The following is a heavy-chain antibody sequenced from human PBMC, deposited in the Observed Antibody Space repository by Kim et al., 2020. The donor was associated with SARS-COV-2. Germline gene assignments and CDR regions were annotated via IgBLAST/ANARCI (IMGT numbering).Heavy chain of an antibody. J-gene: IGHJ4*02. V-gene: IGHV3-23*01. Sequence: SVKGRFTNSRDNSKNTLYLQMNSLRAEDTTVYYCAKDGLVVPAALPHFDYWGQGTLVTVSS. CDR3: AKDGLVVPAALPHFDY. D-gene: IGHD2-2*01.